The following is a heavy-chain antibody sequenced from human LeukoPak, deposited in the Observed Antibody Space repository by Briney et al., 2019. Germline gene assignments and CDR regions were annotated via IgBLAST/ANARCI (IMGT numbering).Heavy chain of an antibody. Sequence: SETLSLTCTVSGGSVTGYYWSWIRQPAGKGLEWIGRIYTSGSTNYNPSLKSRVTMSVDTSKNQFSLKLSSVTAADTAVYYCARDRAQQFGELLYNWFDPWGQGTLVTVSS. J-gene: IGHJ5*02. D-gene: IGHD3-10*01. CDR1: GGSVTGYY. CDR2: IYTSGST. V-gene: IGHV4-4*07. CDR3: ARDRAQQFGELLYNWFDP.